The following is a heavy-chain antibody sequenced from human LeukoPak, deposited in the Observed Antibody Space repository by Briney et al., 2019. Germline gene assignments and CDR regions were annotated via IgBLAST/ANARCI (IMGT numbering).Heavy chain of an antibody. CDR1: GGSVSSEIYY. D-gene: IGHD1-1*01. J-gene: IGHJ5*02. V-gene: IGHV4-61*01. Sequence: PSETLSLTCTISGGSVSSEIYYWSWIRQPPGKGLEWIGYIYYSGSTSYNPSLKSRVTISVDTSKNQFSLNLSSVTAADTAVYYCARSWRVEGAWFDPWGQGTLVTVSS. CDR3: ARSWRVEGAWFDP. CDR2: IYYSGST.